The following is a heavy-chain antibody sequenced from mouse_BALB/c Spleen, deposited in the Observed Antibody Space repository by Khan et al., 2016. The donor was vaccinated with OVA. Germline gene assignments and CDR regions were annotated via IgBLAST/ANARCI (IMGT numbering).Heavy chain of an antibody. Sequence: QVQLKQSGTELARPGASVKLSCKASGYIFIDYSINWVKQRTGQGLEWIGEISTDSGITYYNEKFKGKATLTADISSSTAYMQLSNLTPEDSAAFFCEREWGSWFPYWGQGTLVTVSA. J-gene: IGHJ3*01. CDR1: GYIFIDYS. CDR2: ISTDSGIT. D-gene: IGHD1-3*01. V-gene: IGHV1-77*01. CDR3: EREWGSWFPY.